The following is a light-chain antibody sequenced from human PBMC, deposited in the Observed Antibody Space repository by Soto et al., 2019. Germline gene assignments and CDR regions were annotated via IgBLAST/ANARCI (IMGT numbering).Light chain of an antibody. CDR3: QQYYAYSWT. CDR1: QSISSW. J-gene: IGKJ1*01. CDR2: QAS. V-gene: IGKV1-5*03. Sequence: DIQMTQSPSTLSASVGDRVTITCRASQSISSWLAWYQQKPGKAPKLLIYQASSLESEVPSRFSDSGSGTEFTLVINSLQPDDFATYYCQQYYAYSWTFGQGTKVEIK.